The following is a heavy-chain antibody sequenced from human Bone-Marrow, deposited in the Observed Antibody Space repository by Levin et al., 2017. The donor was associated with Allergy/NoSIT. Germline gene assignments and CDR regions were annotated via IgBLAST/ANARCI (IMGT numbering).Heavy chain of an antibody. V-gene: IGHV3-15*01. CDR1: VFTFRNAW. CDR2: IRSKGDGGTR. Sequence: GGSLRLSCSASVFTFRNAWMSWVRQAPGKGLEWVARIRSKGDGGTRDHAAPVDGRFTISRDDSKDMLFLQMNTLTTEDTVSYYCTGTARGMAGLDSWGQGTLVTVSS. CDR3: TGTARGMAGLDS. D-gene: IGHD6-13*01. J-gene: IGHJ4*02.